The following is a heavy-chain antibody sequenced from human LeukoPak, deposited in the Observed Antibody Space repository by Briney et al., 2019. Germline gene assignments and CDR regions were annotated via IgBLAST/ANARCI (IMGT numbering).Heavy chain of an antibody. V-gene: IGHV3-30*18. D-gene: IGHD7-27*01. Sequence: PGRSLRLSCAASGFTFSSYGMHWVRQAPGKGLEWVAVISYDGSNKYYADSVKGRFTISRDNSKNTLYLQMNSLRAEDTAVYYCAKTSLGWLDPWGQGALVTVSS. CDR1: GFTFSSYG. CDR2: ISYDGSNK. CDR3: AKTSLGWLDP. J-gene: IGHJ5*02.